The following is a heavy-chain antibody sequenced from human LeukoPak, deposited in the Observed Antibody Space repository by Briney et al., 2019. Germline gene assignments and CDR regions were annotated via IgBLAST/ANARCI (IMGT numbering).Heavy chain of an antibody. D-gene: IGHD6-13*01. CDR2: ISGSGGST. CDR1: GFILNNYA. Sequence: PGGSLRLSCAASGFILNNYAMTWVRQAPGKGLEWVSGISGSGGSTYYADSVKGRFTISRDNSKNTLYLQMNSLRAEDTAVYYCASAAPDYWGQGTLVTVSS. J-gene: IGHJ4*02. V-gene: IGHV3-23*01. CDR3: ASAAPDY.